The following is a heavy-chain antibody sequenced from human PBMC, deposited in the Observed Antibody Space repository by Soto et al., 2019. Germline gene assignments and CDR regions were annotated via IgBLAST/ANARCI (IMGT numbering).Heavy chain of an antibody. CDR2: IYYSGST. CDR3: ARHKGYSYGDY. D-gene: IGHD5-18*01. V-gene: IGHV4-39*01. CDR1: GGSISSSSYY. Sequence: LTCTVSGGSISSSSYYWGWIRQPPGKGLEWIGSIYYSGSTYYNPSLKSRVTISVDTSKNQFSLKLSSVTAADTAVYYCARHKGYSYGDYWGQGTLVTVSS. J-gene: IGHJ4*02.